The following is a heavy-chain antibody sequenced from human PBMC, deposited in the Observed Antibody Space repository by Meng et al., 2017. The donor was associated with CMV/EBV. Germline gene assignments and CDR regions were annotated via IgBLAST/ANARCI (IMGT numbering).Heavy chain of an antibody. Sequence: SGPTLVKPTQTLTLTCTFSGFSLSTSGMCVSWVRQPPGKALEWLALIDWDDDKYYSTSLKTRLTISKDTSKNQVVLTMTNVDPVDTATYYCARMRITGTTSGYYYYYGMDVWGQGTTVTVSS. V-gene: IGHV2-70*20. CDR1: GFSLSTSGMC. CDR3: ARMRITGTTSGYYYYYGMDV. D-gene: IGHD1-7*01. CDR2: IDWDDDK. J-gene: IGHJ6*02.